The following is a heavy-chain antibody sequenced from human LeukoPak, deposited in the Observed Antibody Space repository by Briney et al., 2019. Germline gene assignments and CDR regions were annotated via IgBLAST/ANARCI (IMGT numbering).Heavy chain of an antibody. V-gene: IGHV3-7*01. D-gene: IGHD2-15*01. CDR3: ARDLRLGSGR. J-gene: IGHJ4*02. CDR1: GFTFSSYG. CDR2: IKQDGSEK. Sequence: GGSLRLSCAASGFTFSSYGMHWVRQAPGKGLEWVANIKQDGSEKYYVDSVKGRFTISRDNAKNSLYLQMNSLRAEDTAVYYCARDLRLGSGRWGQGTLVTVSS.